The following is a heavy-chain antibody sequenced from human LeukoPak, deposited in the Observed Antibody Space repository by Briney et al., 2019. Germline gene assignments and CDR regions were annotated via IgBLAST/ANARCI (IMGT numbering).Heavy chain of an antibody. J-gene: IGHJ5*02. Sequence: SETLSLTCTVSGGSISNYYWSWIRQPADKGLEWIGRIYTSGSTNYNPSLKSRVTMSVDTPKNQFSLKLTSVTAADAAVYYCARGGRFPESWGQGTLVTVSS. D-gene: IGHD3-16*01. CDR1: GGSISNYY. CDR3: ARGGRFPES. V-gene: IGHV4-4*07. CDR2: IYTSGST.